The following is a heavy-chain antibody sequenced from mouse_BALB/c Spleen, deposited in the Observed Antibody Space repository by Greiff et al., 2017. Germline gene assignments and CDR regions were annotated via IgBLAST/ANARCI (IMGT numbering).Heavy chain of an antibody. D-gene: IGHD4-1*01. J-gene: IGHJ3*01. CDR1: GYTFSSYW. CDR3: ASNWDEGAWFAY. Sequence: QVQLKESGAELMKPGASVKISCKATGYTFSSYWIEWVKQRPGHGLEWIGEILPGSGSTNYNEKFKGKATFTADTSSNTAYMQLSSLTSEDSAVYYCASNWDEGAWFAYWGQGTLVTVSA. V-gene: IGHV1-9*01. CDR2: ILPGSGST.